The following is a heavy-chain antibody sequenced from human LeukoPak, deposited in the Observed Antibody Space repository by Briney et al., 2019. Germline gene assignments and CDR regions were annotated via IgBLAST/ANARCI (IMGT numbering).Heavy chain of an antibody. CDR3: ASGGIICSGGSCYSYYSDY. D-gene: IGHD2-15*01. CDR1: GFTFSSYS. Sequence: PGGSLRLSCAAPGFTFSSYSMNWVRQAPGKGLEWVSSISSSSSYIYYADSVKGRFTISRDNAKNSLYLQMNSLRAEDTAVYYCASGGIICSGGSCYSYYSDYWGQGTLVTVSS. V-gene: IGHV3-21*01. CDR2: ISSSSSYI. J-gene: IGHJ4*02.